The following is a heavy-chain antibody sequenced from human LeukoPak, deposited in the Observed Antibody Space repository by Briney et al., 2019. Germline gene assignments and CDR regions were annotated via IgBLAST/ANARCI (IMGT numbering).Heavy chain of an antibody. CDR1: GDSISSTTYF. D-gene: IGHD3-10*01. CDR3: ASSGTYIIVAGAFDI. J-gene: IGHJ3*02. CDR2: MHCSGSS. Sequence: PSETLSLTCVVSGDSISSTTYFWGWIRQPPGKGLEYIGTMHCSGSSDYNPSLKSRLTISVDTYKNHFSLKLTSVTAADTAVYYCASSGTYIIVAGAFDIWGQGTMVTVSS. V-gene: IGHV4-39*01.